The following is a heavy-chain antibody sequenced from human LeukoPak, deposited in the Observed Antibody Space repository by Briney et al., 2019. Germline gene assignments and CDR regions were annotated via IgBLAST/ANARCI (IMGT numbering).Heavy chain of an antibody. J-gene: IGHJ5*02. Sequence: PSQTLSLTCTVSGGSISSSSYYWGWIRQPPGKGLEWIGSIYYSGSTYYNPSLKSRVTISVDTSKNQFSLKLSSVTAADTAVYYCARPFTIFGAPWFDPWGQGTLVTVSS. CDR1: GGSISSSSYY. V-gene: IGHV4-39*01. CDR2: IYYSGST. D-gene: IGHD3-3*01. CDR3: ARPFTIFGAPWFDP.